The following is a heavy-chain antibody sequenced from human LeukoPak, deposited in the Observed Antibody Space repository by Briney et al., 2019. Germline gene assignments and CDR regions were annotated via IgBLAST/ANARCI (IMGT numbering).Heavy chain of an antibody. J-gene: IGHJ4*02. Sequence: GGSLRLSCAASGFTFSDYYMSWIRQAPGKGLEWLSVIYSGGDTYYADSVQGRFTISRDNSRNTLYLQMNFLRADDTAVYYCARRSGEGYFDYWAREPWSPSPQ. CDR2: IYSGGDT. V-gene: IGHV3-66*01. D-gene: IGHD1-26*01. CDR3: ARRSGEGYFDY. CDR1: GFTFSDYY.